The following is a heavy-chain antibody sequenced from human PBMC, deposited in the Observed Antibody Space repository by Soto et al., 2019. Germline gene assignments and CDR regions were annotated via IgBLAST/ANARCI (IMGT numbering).Heavy chain of an antibody. CDR2: IYTRGTT. J-gene: IGHJ4*02. Sequence: PGGSLRLSCSASGFSVNNNYMTWVRQAPGRRPEWVAVIYTRGTTHYADFATGRFTFSRDNSKNTLYLQMDSLRPEDTAVYYCAKLWGYYFESRGPGTLVTVYS. CDR3: AKLWGYYFES. V-gene: IGHV3-53*01. CDR1: GFSVNNNY. D-gene: IGHD2-21*01.